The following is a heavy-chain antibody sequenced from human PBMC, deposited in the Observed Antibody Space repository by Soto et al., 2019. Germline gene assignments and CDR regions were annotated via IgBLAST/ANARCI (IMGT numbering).Heavy chain of an antibody. Sequence: SETLALTCTVPVYSTSDYSGSWIRPQPGKGLEWIGYIYYTGSTNYNLSLRSRVTISADTSKNQFSLNLRSVTAADTAVYYCARGAGSSSYHYDSHDFWGQGTLVTVSS. D-gene: IGHD3-22*01. CDR3: ARGAGSSSYHYDSHDF. V-gene: IGHV4-59*01. CDR1: VYSTSDYS. J-gene: IGHJ4*02. CDR2: IYYTGST.